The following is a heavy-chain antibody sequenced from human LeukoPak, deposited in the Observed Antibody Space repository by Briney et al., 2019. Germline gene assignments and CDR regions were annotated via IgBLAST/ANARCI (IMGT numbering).Heavy chain of an antibody. CDR2: INSNTGAT. V-gene: IGHV1-2*02. D-gene: IGHD4/OR15-4a*01. J-gene: IGHJ4*02. CDR3: ASYPRTIDSPPFDY. Sequence: ASVTVSCKASGYTFTGYYLHWVRQAPGQGLEGMGWINSNTGATKYAQKFQGRLTMTRDTTISTAYLEVSRLTPDDTAVSYCASYPRTIDSPPFDYWGQGTLVTVSS. CDR1: GYTFTGYY.